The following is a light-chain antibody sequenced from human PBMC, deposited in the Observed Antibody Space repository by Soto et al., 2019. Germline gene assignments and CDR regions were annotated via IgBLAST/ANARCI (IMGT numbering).Light chain of an antibody. V-gene: IGKV1-5*01. CDR3: QEYSGYKRT. J-gene: IGKJ1*01. CDR1: QSISRK. CDR2: DAS. Sequence: DIQMTQSPSTLSAAVGDRVTITCRASQSISRKLAWNQQKPAMAPHLLIYDASTLAGGVPSRFSGSGSGTEFSLTIGSLQPDDSSTYFCQEYSGYKRTFGHGTKVDIK.